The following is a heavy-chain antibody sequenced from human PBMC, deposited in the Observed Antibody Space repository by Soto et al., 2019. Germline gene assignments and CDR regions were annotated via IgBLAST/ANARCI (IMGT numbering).Heavy chain of an antibody. CDR1: GFTVSSTY. Sequence: EVQLVESGGGLVQPGGSLSLSFAASGFTVSSTYMSWVRQAPGKGLEWVSVIYSGGSTYYADSVKGRFTISRDNSKNTLYLQMNSLRAEDTAVYYCARTTGDGVFDYWGQGTLVTVSS. V-gene: IGHV3-66*01. CDR2: IYSGGST. CDR3: ARTTGDGVFDY. J-gene: IGHJ4*02. D-gene: IGHD7-27*01.